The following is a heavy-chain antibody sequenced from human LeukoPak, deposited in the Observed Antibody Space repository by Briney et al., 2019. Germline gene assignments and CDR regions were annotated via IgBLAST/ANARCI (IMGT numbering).Heavy chain of an antibody. CDR2: INPSGGST. CDR1: GYTFTSYY. V-gene: IGHV1-46*01. CDR3: ARDREAAAGTVFDY. D-gene: IGHD6-13*01. Sequence: GASVKVSCKASGYTFTSYYMHWVRQAPGQGLEWMGIINPSGGSTSYAQKSQGRVTMTRDMSTSTAYMELSSLRSEDTAVYYCARDREAAAGTVFDYWGQGTLVTVSS. J-gene: IGHJ4*02.